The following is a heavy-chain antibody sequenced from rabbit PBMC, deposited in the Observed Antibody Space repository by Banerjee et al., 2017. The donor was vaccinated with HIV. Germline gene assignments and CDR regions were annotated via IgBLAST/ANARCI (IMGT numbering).Heavy chain of an antibody. CDR1: GFSFSNKYV. V-gene: IGHV1S45*01. CDR3: ARDLAGVIGWNFNL. D-gene: IGHD4-1*01. J-gene: IGHJ4*01. Sequence: QEQLVESGGDLVKPEGSLTLTCTASGFSFSNKYVMCWVRQAPGKGLEWIGTIYAGSSGSAYYASWAKGRFTISSTSSTTVTLQMTSLTAADTATYFCARDLAGVIGWNFNLWGPGTLVNVS. CDR2: IYAGSSGSA.